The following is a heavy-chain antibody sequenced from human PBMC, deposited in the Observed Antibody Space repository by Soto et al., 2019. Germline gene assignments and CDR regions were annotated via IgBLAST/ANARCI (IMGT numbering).Heavy chain of an antibody. CDR2: MNPNSGNT. J-gene: IGHJ4*02. D-gene: IGHD7-27*01. V-gene: IGHV1-8*01. CDR1: GYTFTSYD. Sequence: GASVKVSCKASGYTFTSYDINWVRQATGQGLEWMGWMNPNSGNTGYAQKFQGRVTMTRNTSISTAYMELSSLRSEDTAVYYCARDGDPSYYFDYWGQGTLVTVSS. CDR3: ARDGDPSYYFDY.